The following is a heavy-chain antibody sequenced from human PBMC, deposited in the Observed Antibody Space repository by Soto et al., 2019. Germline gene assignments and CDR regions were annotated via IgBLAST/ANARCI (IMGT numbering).Heavy chain of an antibody. D-gene: IGHD6-19*01. Sequence: ASVKVSCKASGYTFTGYYMHWVRQAPGQGLEWMGWINPNSGGTNYAQKFQGRVTMTRDTSISTAYMELSRLRSDDTAVYYCASRSSGWYQTLDYWGQGTLVTVTS. CDR3: ASRSSGWYQTLDY. CDR1: GYTFTGYY. J-gene: IGHJ4*02. CDR2: INPNSGGT. V-gene: IGHV1-2*02.